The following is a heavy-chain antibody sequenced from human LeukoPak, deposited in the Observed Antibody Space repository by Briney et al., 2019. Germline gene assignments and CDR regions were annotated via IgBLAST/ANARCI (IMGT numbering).Heavy chain of an antibody. Sequence: PSETLSLTCTVSGGSVSSGSYYWSWIRQPPGKGLEWIGYIYYSGSTNYNPSLKSRVTISVDTSKNQFSLKLSSVTAADTAVYYCARGYYDFWSGYSQASHFDYWGQGTLVTVSS. CDR1: GGSVSSGSYY. CDR3: ARGYYDFWSGYSQASHFDY. D-gene: IGHD3-3*01. J-gene: IGHJ4*02. V-gene: IGHV4-61*01. CDR2: IYYSGST.